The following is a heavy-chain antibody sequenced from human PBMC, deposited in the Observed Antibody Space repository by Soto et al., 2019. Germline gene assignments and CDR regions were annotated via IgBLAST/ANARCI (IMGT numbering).Heavy chain of an antibody. CDR1: GYTFTSYG. V-gene: IGHV1-18*01. D-gene: IGHD5-18*01. Sequence: ASVTVSCKASGYTFTSYGISWVRQAPGQGREWMGWISAYNGNTNYAQKLHGRVTMTTDTSTSTAYVELRSLRSEDTAVYYCARDRVRYSYGRYYYYGMDVWGQGTTVTVSS. J-gene: IGHJ6*02. CDR3: ARDRVRYSYGRYYYYGMDV. CDR2: ISAYNGNT.